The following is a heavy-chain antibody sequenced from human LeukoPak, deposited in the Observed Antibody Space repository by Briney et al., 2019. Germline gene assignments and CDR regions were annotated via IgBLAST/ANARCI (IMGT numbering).Heavy chain of an antibody. CDR2: ISGSGGST. CDR1: GLTFSSYA. D-gene: IGHD2-15*01. Sequence: GGSLRLSCVASGLTFSSYAMSWVRQAPGKGLEWVSTISGSGGSTYYADSVKGRFTISRDNSKTTLYLQMNSLRAEDTAVYYCAKERSGYCSGGTCFSVWFDPWGQGTLVTVSS. CDR3: AKERSGYCSGGTCFSVWFDP. J-gene: IGHJ5*02. V-gene: IGHV3-23*01.